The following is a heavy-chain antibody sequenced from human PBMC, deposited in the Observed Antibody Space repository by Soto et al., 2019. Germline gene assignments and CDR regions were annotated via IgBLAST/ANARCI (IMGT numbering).Heavy chain of an antibody. J-gene: IGHJ4*02. Sequence: GASVKVSCKASGYTFTGYYMHWVRQAPGQGLEWMGWINPNSGGTNYAQKFQGWVTMTRDTSISTAYMELSGLRSDDTAVYYCATLSSRGKPFDYWGQGTLVTVSS. D-gene: IGHD6-13*01. CDR3: ATLSSRGKPFDY. CDR2: INPNSGGT. CDR1: GYTFTGYY. V-gene: IGHV1-2*04.